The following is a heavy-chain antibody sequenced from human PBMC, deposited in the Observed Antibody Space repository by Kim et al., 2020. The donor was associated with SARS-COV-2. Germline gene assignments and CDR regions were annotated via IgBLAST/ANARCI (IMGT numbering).Heavy chain of an antibody. J-gene: IGHJ3*02. CDR1: GFTFSSYA. CDR2: ISYDGSNK. Sequence: GGSLRLSCAASGFTFSSYAMHWVRQAPGKGLEWVAFISYDGSNKYYTDSVKGRLTISRDNSKNTLYLQMNSLRPDDTAVYYCARDPWYYYDSSSSHRGAFDIWGQGKMVTVSS. V-gene: IGHV3-30*04. CDR3: ARDPWYYYDSSSSHRGAFDI. D-gene: IGHD3-22*01.